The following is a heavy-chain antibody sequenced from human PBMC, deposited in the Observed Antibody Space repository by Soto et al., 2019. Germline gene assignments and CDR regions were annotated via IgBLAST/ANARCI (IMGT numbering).Heavy chain of an antibody. V-gene: IGHV3-23*01. D-gene: IGHD3-10*01. CDR2: ISGSGGST. CDR3: AKGGAGDYYGMDV. CDR1: GFTFSIFA. Sequence: VGSLRLSCAASGFTFSIFAMSWVRQSPGKGLEWVSTISGSGGSTYYADAVKGRFTISRDNFKNTLYLQMNSLRAEDTAVYYCAKGGAGDYYGMDVWGQGTTVTVSS. J-gene: IGHJ6*02.